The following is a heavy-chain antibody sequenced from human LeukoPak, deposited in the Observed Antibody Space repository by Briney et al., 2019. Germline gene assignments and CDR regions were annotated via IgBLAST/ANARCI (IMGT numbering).Heavy chain of an antibody. CDR3: AKRGVVIRVILVGFHKEAYYFDS. D-gene: IGHD3-22*01. CDR1: GITLSNYG. CDR2: ISDSGGRT. J-gene: IGHJ4*02. Sequence: GGSLRLSCAASGITLSNYGMSWVRQAPGKGLERVAGISDSGGRTNYADSVKGRFTISRDNPKNTIYLQMNSLRAEDTAVYFCAKRGVVIRVILVGFHKEAYYFDSWGQGALVTVSS. V-gene: IGHV3-23*01.